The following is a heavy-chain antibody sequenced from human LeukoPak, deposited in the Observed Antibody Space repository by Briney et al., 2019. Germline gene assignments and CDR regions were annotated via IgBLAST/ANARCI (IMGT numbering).Heavy chain of an antibody. D-gene: IGHD1-1*01. CDR3: ARQYSGFDY. J-gene: IGHJ4*02. Sequence: GESLKISCKGSGYGFTTYWIAWVRQMPGKGLEWMGIIYPSDSDTRYSPSFQGQVTISADESISTAYLQWSSLKASDTAMYYCARQYSGFDYWGQGTLVTVSS. CDR2: IYPSDSDT. V-gene: IGHV5-51*01. CDR1: GYGFTTYW.